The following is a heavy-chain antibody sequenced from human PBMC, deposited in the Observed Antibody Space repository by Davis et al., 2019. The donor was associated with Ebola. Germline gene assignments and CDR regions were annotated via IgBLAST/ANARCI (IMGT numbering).Heavy chain of an antibody. CDR3: ARGGYYDSSGYSNAAFDI. CDR2: ISTGSHYI. CDR1: GFTFSSYS. V-gene: IGHV3-21*01. Sequence: GESLKISCSASGFTFSSYSLNWVRQAPGKGLGLVSYISTGSHYIYYANSLKGRFTISRDNAKNPLYLQMNSLRAEYTAVYHCARGGYYDSSGYSNAAFDIWGQGTMVTVSS. J-gene: IGHJ3*02. D-gene: IGHD3-22*01.